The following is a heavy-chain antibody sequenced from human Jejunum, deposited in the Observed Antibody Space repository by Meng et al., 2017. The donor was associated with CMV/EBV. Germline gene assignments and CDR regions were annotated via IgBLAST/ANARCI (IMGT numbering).Heavy chain of an antibody. CDR2: ISGSAGTS. CDR1: GFTFSTYA. D-gene: IGHD3-3*01. CDR3: AKTQHYDFWSGSDY. Sequence: SGFTFSTYAIGWVRQAPGKGLGWVSAISGSAGTSYYADSVKGRFTISRDNSKNTLYLEMNSLTADDTALYYCAKTQHYDFWSGSDYWGQGTLVTVSS. V-gene: IGHV3-23*01. J-gene: IGHJ4*02.